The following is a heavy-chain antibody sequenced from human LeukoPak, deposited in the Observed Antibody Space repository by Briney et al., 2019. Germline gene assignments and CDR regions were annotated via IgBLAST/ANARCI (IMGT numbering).Heavy chain of an antibody. V-gene: IGHV3-74*01. CDR2: IQPDGTPK. Sequence: PGGSLRLSCAASGFAFSTSWMHWIRQSPGKGLEWLSRIQPDGTPKTYADSVKGRFTVSRDNSKNTLYLQMNSLRAEDTAVYYCAKDQEERDYYGSEPNIWGQGTMVTVSS. CDR1: GFAFSTSW. D-gene: IGHD3-10*01. J-gene: IGHJ3*02. CDR3: AKDQEERDYYGSEPNI.